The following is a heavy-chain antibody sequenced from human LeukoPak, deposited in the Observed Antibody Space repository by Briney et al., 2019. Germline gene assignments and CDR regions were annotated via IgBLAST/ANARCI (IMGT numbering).Heavy chain of an antibody. CDR3: ARDPSLYYYDSSGYFDY. CDR2: IYYSGST. D-gene: IGHD3-22*01. CDR1: GGSISSYY. J-gene: IGHJ4*02. Sequence: SETLSLTSTVSGGSISSYYWSWIRQPPGRGLEWIGYIYYSGSTNYNPSLKSRVTISVDTSKNQFSLKLSSVTAADTAVYYCARDPSLYYYDSSGYFDYWGQGTLVTVSS. V-gene: IGHV4-59*01.